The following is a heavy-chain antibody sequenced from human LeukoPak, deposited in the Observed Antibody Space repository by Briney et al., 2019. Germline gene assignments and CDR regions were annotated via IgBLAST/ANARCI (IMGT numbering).Heavy chain of an antibody. CDR3: ARVTTVTTPTYYYYYMDV. Sequence: APVKVSCKASGYTFTGYYMHWVRQAPGQGLEWMGWINPNSGGTNYAQKFQGRVTMTRDTSISTAYMELSRLRSDDTAVYYCARVTTVTTPTYYYYYMDVWGKGTTVTVSS. J-gene: IGHJ6*03. D-gene: IGHD4-11*01. CDR2: INPNSGGT. V-gene: IGHV1-2*02. CDR1: GYTFTGYY.